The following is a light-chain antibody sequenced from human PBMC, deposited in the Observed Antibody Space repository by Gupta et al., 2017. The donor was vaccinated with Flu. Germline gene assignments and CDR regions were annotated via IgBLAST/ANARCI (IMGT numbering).Light chain of an antibody. CDR3: QQRSNWPPMYT. J-gene: IGKJ2*01. V-gene: IGKV3-11*01. CDR2: DAF. Sequence: EIVLTQSPATLSLSPGDRATLSCRASQSVSSYLAWYQQKPGQAPRLLIYDAFNRAAGIPARFSGSGSGTDFTLTISSLEPEDFAVYYCQQRSNWPPMYTFGQGTKLEIK. CDR1: QSVSSY.